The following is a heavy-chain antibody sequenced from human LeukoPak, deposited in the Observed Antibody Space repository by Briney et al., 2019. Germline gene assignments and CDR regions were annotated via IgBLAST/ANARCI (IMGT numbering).Heavy chain of an antibody. D-gene: IGHD3-10*01. CDR2: IYYSGST. J-gene: IGHJ3*02. CDR3: AREEITRGAFDI. CDR1: GGSISSGDYY. V-gene: IGHV4-30-4*01. Sequence: SETLSLTCTVSGGSISSGDYYWRWIRQPPGKGLEWIGYIYYSGSTYYNPSLKSRVTISVDTSKNQFSLKLSSVTAADTAVYYCAREEITRGAFDIWGQGTMVTVSS.